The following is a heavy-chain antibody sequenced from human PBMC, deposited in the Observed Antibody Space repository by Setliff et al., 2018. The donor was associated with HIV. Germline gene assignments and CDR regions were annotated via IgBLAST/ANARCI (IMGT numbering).Heavy chain of an antibody. CDR1: GASVTSHY. J-gene: IGHJ6*02. Sequence: SETLSLTCTVSGASVTSHYWTWIRQPPGKGLEWIGYVHYSESPSYNPSLQSRVTMSVDRSKNQFSLNLTSVTTADTAVYYCARMDSSTWPDYYFYGMDVWGQGTTVTVSS. D-gene: IGHD2-2*01. V-gene: IGHV4-59*02. CDR3: ARMDSSTWPDYYFYGMDV. CDR2: VHYSESP.